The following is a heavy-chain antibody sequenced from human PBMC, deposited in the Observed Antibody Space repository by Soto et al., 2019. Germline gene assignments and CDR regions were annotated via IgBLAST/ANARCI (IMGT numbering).Heavy chain of an antibody. CDR2: ISSSGSTI. D-gene: IGHD6-19*01. V-gene: IGHV3-48*03. J-gene: IGHJ6*02. Sequence: GGSLRLSCAASGFTFSSYEMSWVRQAPGKGLEWVSYISSSGSTIYYADSVKGRFTISRDNAKNSLYLQMNSLRAEDTAVYYCARDGIAVAGSKYYYYYYGMDVWGQGTTVTVSS. CDR1: GFTFSSYE. CDR3: ARDGIAVAGSKYYYYYYGMDV.